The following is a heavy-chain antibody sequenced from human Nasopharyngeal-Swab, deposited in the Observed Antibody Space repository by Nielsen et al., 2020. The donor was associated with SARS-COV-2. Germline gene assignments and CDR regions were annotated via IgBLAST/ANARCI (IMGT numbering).Heavy chain of an antibody. V-gene: IGHV1-2*02. Sequence: ASVKVSCKASGYTFIGYYMHWVRQAPGQGLEWMGWINPNSGGTNYAQKFRGRVTMTRDTSISTAHMELSRLRSDDTAVYYCARGTTSSWASNYFDYWGQGTLVTVSS. J-gene: IGHJ4*02. CDR3: ARGTTSSWASNYFDY. D-gene: IGHD6-13*01. CDR2: INPNSGGT. CDR1: GYTFIGYY.